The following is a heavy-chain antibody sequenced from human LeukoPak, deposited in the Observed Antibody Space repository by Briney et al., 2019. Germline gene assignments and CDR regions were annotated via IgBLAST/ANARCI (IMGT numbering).Heavy chain of an antibody. CDR3: ARLHVDTPMVKRNVYYYYGMDV. CDR1: GYSFTTYW. J-gene: IGHJ6*02. Sequence: GESLKISCKGSGYSFTTYWIGWVRQMPGKGLEWMGIIYPDDSDTRYSPSFQGQVTISADRSISIAYLQWSSLKASDTAMYYCARLHVDTPMVKRNVYYYYGMDVWGQGTTVTVSS. D-gene: IGHD5-18*01. V-gene: IGHV5-51*01. CDR2: IYPDDSDT.